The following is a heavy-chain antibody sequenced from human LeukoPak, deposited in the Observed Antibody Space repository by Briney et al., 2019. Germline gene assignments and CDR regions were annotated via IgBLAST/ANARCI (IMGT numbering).Heavy chain of an antibody. D-gene: IGHD2-2*02. J-gene: IGHJ4*02. Sequence: GWSLRLSCAASGFTFSSYSMNWVRQAPGKGLEWVSYISSSSSTIYYADSVKGRFTISRDNAKNSLYLQMNSLRAEDTAVYYCARTWRGYCSSTSCYRDYWGQGTLVTVSS. CDR2: ISSSSSTI. V-gene: IGHV3-48*01. CDR3: ARTWRGYCSSTSCYRDY. CDR1: GFTFSSYS.